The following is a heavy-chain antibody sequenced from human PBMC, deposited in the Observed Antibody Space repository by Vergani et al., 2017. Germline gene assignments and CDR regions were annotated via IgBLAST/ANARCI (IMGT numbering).Heavy chain of an antibody. J-gene: IGHJ4*02. D-gene: IGHD6-19*01. CDR2: ISYDGSNK. CDR3: AGGYSSGWYLDY. CDR1: GFTFSSYA. V-gene: IGHV3-30-3*01. Sequence: QVQLVESGGGVVQPGRSLRLSCAASGFTFSSYAMHWVRQAPGKGLEWVAVISYDGSNKYYADSVKGRFTISRDNSKNTLYLQMNSLRAEDTAVYYCAGGYSSGWYLDYWGQGTLVTVSS.